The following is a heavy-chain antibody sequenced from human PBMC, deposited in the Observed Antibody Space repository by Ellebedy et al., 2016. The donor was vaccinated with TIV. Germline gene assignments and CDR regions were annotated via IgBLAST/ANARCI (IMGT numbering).Heavy chain of an antibody. D-gene: IGHD6-19*01. Sequence: GESLKISCAASGFTFSSYGMHWVRQAPGKGLEWVAVISYDGSNKYYADSVKGRFTISRDNSKNTLYLQMNSLRAEDTAVYYCAKDPRLQKRIAVAGIFDYWGQGTLVTVSS. CDR2: ISYDGSNK. V-gene: IGHV3-30*18. J-gene: IGHJ4*02. CDR1: GFTFSSYG. CDR3: AKDPRLQKRIAVAGIFDY.